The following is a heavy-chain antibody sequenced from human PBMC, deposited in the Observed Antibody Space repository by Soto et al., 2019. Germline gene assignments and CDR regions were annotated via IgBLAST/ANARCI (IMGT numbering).Heavy chain of an antibody. CDR2: IWYDGSNK. D-gene: IGHD2-15*01. CDR3: ARAGDIVVVVAPGDNWFDP. J-gene: IGHJ5*02. CDR1: GFTFSSYG. Sequence: QVQLVESGGGVVQPGRSLRLSCAASGFTFSSYGMHWVRQAPGKGLEWVAVIWYDGSNKYYADSVKGRFTISRDNSKNTLYLQMNSLRAEDTAVYYCARAGDIVVVVAPGDNWFDPWGQRTLVPVSP. V-gene: IGHV3-33*01.